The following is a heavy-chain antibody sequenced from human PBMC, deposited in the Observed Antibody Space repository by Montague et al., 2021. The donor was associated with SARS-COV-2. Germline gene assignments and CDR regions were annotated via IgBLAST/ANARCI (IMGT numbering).Heavy chain of an antibody. D-gene: IGHD1-26*01. CDR1: GGSVSSGDYY. J-gene: IGHJ4*02. CDR3: ARGRAENYIVGATSGFDF. CDR2: IYHSGRT. Sequence: TLSLTCTVSGGSVSSGDYYWAWIRQPPGKGLEWIGFIYHSGRTFYNPSLKSRLTISIDTSNNQFSLKLSSVTAADTAVYYCARGRAENYIVGATSGFDFWGQGSLVTVSS. V-gene: IGHV4-30-4*08.